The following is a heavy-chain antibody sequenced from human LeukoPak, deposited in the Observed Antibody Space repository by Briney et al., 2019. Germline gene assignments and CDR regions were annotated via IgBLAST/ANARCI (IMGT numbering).Heavy chain of an antibody. CDR3: ARDETYYDFWSGSPRHNWFDP. CDR1: GGSISSYY. D-gene: IGHD3-3*01. J-gene: IGHJ5*02. Sequence: SETLSLTCTVSGGSISSYYWSWIRQPAGKGLEWIGRIYTSGSTNYNPSLKSRVTMSVDTSKNQFSLKLSSVTAADTAVYYCARDETYYDFWSGSPRHNWFDPWGQGTLVTVSS. CDR2: IYTSGST. V-gene: IGHV4-4*07.